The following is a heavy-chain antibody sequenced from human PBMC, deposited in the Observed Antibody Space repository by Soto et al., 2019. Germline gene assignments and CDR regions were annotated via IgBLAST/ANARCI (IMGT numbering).Heavy chain of an antibody. V-gene: IGHV4-59*01. CDR3: ARVGYDFWSGSSPGWFDP. J-gene: IGHJ5*02. CDR1: GGSISSYY. Sequence: PSETLSLTCTVSGGSISSYYWSWIRQPPGKGLEWIGYIYYSGSTNYDPSLKSRVTISVDTSKNQFSLKLSSVTAADTAVYYCARVGYDFWSGSSPGWFDPWGQGTLVTVSS. D-gene: IGHD3-3*01. CDR2: IYYSGST.